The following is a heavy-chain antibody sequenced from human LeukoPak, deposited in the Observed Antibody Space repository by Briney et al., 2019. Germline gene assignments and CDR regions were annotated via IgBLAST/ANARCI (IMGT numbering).Heavy chain of an antibody. CDR3: ATEVAGEGAFDI. CDR2: ISSSSSYI. V-gene: IGHV3-21*01. Sequence: PGGSLRLSCAASGFTFSSYSMNWVRQAPGKGLEWVSSISSSSSYIYYADSVKGRFTISRDNAKNSLYIQMNSLRAEDKAVYYCATEVAGEGAFDIWRKGTMVTVSS. J-gene: IGHJ3*02. CDR1: GFTFSSYS. D-gene: IGHD6-19*01.